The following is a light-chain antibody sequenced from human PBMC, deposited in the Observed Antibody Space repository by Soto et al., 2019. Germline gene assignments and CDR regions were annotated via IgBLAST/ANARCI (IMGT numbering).Light chain of an antibody. Sequence: QSALTQPASVSGYPGQSITISCTGTSSDVGGYNYVSWYQQHPGKAPKLMIFEVNNRPSGISDRFSGSKSGNTASLTISALQAEDEADYYCSSFTITTTLYVFGTGTKVTVL. CDR2: EVN. J-gene: IGLJ1*01. V-gene: IGLV2-14*01. CDR1: SSDVGGYNY. CDR3: SSFTITTTLYV.